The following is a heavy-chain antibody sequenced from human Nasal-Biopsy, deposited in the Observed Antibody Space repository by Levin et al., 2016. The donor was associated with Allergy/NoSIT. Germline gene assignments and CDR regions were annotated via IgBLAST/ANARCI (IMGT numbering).Heavy chain of an antibody. CDR1: GFTFGDYW. Sequence: GGSLRLSCAASGFTFGDYWMGWVRQSTGKGLEWVANINQGGSESEYVDSVKGRFTVSRDNAGNSLYLQMDSLRVEDTAVYYCTRDPDRTFDMWGQGTMVIVSS. V-gene: IGHV3-7*03. CDR3: TRDPDRTFDM. J-gene: IGHJ3*02. CDR2: INQGGSES.